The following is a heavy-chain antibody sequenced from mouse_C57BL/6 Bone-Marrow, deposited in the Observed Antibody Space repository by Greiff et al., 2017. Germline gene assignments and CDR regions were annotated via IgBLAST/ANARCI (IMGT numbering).Heavy chain of an antibody. Sequence: QVQLQQSGAELVRPGASVTLSCKASGYTFTDYEMHWVKQTPVHGLEWIGAIDPETGGTAYNQKFKGKAILTVDTSSSTAYMQLSSLTSEDSAVYFCARWEYDYDLAWFAYWGQGTLVTVSA. CDR3: ARWEYDYDLAWFAY. V-gene: IGHV1-15*01. J-gene: IGHJ3*01. D-gene: IGHD2-4*01. CDR1: GYTFTDYE. CDR2: IDPETGGT.